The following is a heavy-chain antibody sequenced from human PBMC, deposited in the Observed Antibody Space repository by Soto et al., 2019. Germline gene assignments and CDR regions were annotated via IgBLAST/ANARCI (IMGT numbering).Heavy chain of an antibody. CDR1: GYTFTSYD. CDR2: MNPNSGNT. J-gene: IGHJ6*02. Sequence: ASVKVSCKASGYTFTSYDINWVRQATGQGLEWMGWMNPNSGNTGYAQKFQGRVTMTRNTSISTAYMELSSLRSEDTAVYYCARGHYDFWSGSYYYYGMAVWGQGTTVTVSS. CDR3: ARGHYDFWSGSYYYYGMAV. D-gene: IGHD3-3*01. V-gene: IGHV1-8*01.